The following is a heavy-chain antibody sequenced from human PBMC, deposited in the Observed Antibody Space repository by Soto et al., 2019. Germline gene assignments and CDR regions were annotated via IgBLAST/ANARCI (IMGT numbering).Heavy chain of an antibody. CDR3: ARQGGSFDP. J-gene: IGHJ5*02. Sequence: QLQLQESGPGLVKPSETLSLTCTVSGGSIRSYYWSWIRQPPGKGLEWIGSIYYSGSTNYKPSLKTRVTISGDTSKNLFSLKLNPVTAADTAVYYCARQGGSFDPWGEGTLVIVSS. V-gene: IGHV4-59*08. CDR2: IYYSGST. D-gene: IGHD1-26*01. CDR1: GGSIRSYY.